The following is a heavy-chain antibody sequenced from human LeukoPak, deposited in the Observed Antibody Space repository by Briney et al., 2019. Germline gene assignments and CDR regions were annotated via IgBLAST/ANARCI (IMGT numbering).Heavy chain of an antibody. CDR2: ITNDGSST. CDR1: GLTFSSHW. D-gene: IGHD6-25*01. Sequence: GGSLRLSCAASGLTFSSHWMHWVRQAPGKGLVWVSRITNDGSSTTYADSVKGRFTISRDNAKNMLYLQVNSLRAEDTAVYYCATQQRGNPAYWGQGTLVTVSS. J-gene: IGHJ4*02. CDR3: ATQQRGNPAY. V-gene: IGHV3-74*01.